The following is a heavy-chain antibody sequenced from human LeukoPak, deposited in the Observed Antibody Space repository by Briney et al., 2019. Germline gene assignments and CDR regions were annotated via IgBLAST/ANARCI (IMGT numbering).Heavy chain of an antibody. D-gene: IGHD1-26*01. CDR2: IKHSGST. CDR1: GGSFSGYY. J-gene: IGHJ5*02. Sequence: PSETLSLTCAVYGGSFSGYYWSWIRQPPGKGLEWIGEIKHSGSTNYNPSLKSRVTISVDTSKNQFSLKLSSVTAADTAVYYCARALFGGSYQTWGQGTLVTVSS. CDR3: ARALFGGSYQT. V-gene: IGHV4-34*01.